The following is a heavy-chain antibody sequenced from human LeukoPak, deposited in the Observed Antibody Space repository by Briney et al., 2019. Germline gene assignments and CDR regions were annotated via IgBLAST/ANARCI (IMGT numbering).Heavy chain of an antibody. CDR1: GYTFTSYD. J-gene: IGHJ4*02. V-gene: IGHV1-8*01. CDR3: ARGRRHYGFWSGYYRNYYFDY. D-gene: IGHD3-3*01. CDR2: MNPNSGTT. Sequence: ASVKVSCKASGYTFTSYDINWVRQATGQGLEWMGWMNPNSGTTANAQKFQGRVTMTRNTPISTAYMELSSLRSEDTDVYCCARGRRHYGFWSGYYRNYYFDYWGQGTLVTVSS.